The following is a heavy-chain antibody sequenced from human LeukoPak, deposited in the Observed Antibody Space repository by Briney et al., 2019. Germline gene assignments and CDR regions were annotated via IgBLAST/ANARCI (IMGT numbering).Heavy chain of an antibody. V-gene: IGHV4-4*07. CDR2: IYTWGSS. Sequence: SETLSLTCTVSGGSISGYYWSWIRQPAGKGPEWIGRIYTWGSSKYNPSLKGRVTMSVDTSKNQFSLKLSSVAAADTAVYYCARYNFGSVYFSNWGQGTLVPVSS. D-gene: IGHD5-18*01. J-gene: IGHJ4*02. CDR1: GGSISGYY. CDR3: ARYNFGSVYFSN.